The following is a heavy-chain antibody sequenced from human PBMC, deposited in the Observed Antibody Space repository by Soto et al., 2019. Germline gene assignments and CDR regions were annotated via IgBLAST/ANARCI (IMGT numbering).Heavy chain of an antibody. V-gene: IGHV3-23*01. J-gene: IGHJ5*02. CDR1: GFTFSTYA. Sequence: GGSLRLSCAASGFTFSTYAMSWVRQAPGKGLEWVSAISPSGGNTYYADSVKGRFTISRDDSKNTLYLQMNSLRAEDTAVYYCAKVKREVDDYLWGQGPLVTVSS. CDR3: AKVKREVDDYL. CDR2: ISPSGGNT. D-gene: IGHD1-1*01.